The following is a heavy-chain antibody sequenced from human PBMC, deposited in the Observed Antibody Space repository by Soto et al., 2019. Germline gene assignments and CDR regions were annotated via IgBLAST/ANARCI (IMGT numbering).Heavy chain of an antibody. J-gene: IGHJ3*02. CDR1: GYSFTSYW. V-gene: IGHV5-51*01. CDR2: IYPGDSDT. Sequence: GESLKISCKGSGYSFTSYWIGWVRQMPGKGLEWMGIIYPGDSDTRYSPSFQGQVTISADKSISTTYLQWSSLKASDTAMYYCARPTLPYCGGDCYTTDAFDIWGQGTMVTVSS. D-gene: IGHD2-21*01. CDR3: ARPTLPYCGGDCYTTDAFDI.